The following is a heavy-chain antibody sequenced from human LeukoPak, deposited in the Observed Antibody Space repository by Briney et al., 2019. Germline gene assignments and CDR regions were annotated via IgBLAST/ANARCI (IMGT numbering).Heavy chain of an antibody. D-gene: IGHD6-19*01. Sequence: GGSLRLSCAASGFTFDDYAMHWVRQAPGKGLEWVAHVQPDGSAKIYADSVKGRFTISRDNAKDSVYLQMNSLRVEDTAVYYCARDFFGWSSLGHWGQGTLVTVSS. CDR1: GFTFDDYA. CDR2: VQPDGSAK. CDR3: ARDFFGWSSLGH. V-gene: IGHV3-7*01. J-gene: IGHJ1*01.